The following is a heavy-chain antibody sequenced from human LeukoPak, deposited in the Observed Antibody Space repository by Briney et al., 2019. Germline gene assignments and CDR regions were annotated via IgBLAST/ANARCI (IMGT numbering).Heavy chain of an antibody. D-gene: IGHD5/OR15-5a*01. V-gene: IGHV4-39*07. Sequence: WETLSLTCTVSGGSISSSSYYWGWIRQPPGKGLEWIGRIYTSGSTNYNPSLKSRVTITVDTSKNQFSLKLSSVTAADTAVYYCARGLGSTRRPFDYWGQGTLVTVSS. CDR3: ARGLGSTRRPFDY. CDR2: IYTSGST. J-gene: IGHJ4*02. CDR1: GGSISSSSYY.